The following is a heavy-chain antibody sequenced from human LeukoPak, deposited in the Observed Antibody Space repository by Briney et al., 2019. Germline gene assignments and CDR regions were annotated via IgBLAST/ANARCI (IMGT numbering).Heavy chain of an antibody. CDR1: GGSISSYY. V-gene: IGHV4-38-2*02. CDR2: IYHSGST. J-gene: IGHJ4*02. Sequence: PSETLSLTCTVSGGSISSYYWGWIRQPPGKGLEWIGSIYHSGSTYYNPSLKSRVTISVDTSKNQFSLKLSSVTAADTAVYYCARGLTGTTSSSFDYWGQGTLVTVSS. CDR3: ARGLTGTTSSSFDY. D-gene: IGHD1-7*01.